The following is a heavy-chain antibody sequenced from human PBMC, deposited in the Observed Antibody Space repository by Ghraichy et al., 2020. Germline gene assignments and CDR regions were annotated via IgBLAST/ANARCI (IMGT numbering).Heavy chain of an antibody. J-gene: IGHJ5*02. CDR2: IYYSGST. D-gene: IGHD5-18*01. CDR3: ARVKRGEKGVGDQLPQLWSSKWYNWFDP. V-gene: IGHV4-59*01. CDR1: GGSISSYY. Sequence: GSLSLTCTVSGGSISSYYWSWIRQPPGKGLEWIGYIYYSGSTNYNPSLKSRVTISVDTSKNQFSLKLSSVTAADTAVYYFARVKRGEKGVGDQLPQLWSSKWYNWFDPWGQGTLVTVSS.